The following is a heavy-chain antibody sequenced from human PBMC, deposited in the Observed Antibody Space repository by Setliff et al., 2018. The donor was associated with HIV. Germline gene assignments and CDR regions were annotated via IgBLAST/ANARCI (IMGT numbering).Heavy chain of an antibody. V-gene: IGHV1-18*01. CDR3: GRVPYRSAWFSGGHNPFDD. D-gene: IGHD6-19*01. Sequence: GASVKVSCKASGYSFTSYAISWVRQAPGQGLEWMAWISPNSGYTLFAQSFQGRVTMTTDTSTSTVYMELRSLRSDDTAVYYCGRVPYRSAWFSGGHNPFDDWGQGTMVTVSS. CDR1: GYSFTSYA. J-gene: IGHJ3*01. CDR2: ISPNSGYT.